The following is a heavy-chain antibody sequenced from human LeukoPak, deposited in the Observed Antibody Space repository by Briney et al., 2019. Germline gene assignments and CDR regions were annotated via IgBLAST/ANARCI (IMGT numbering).Heavy chain of an antibody. D-gene: IGHD3-22*01. CDR3: ARLQNYYYDSSGYYYSPPFGY. CDR2: ISDSGST. J-gene: IGHJ4*02. V-gene: IGHV4-31*03. CDR1: GGSISSGDSY. Sequence: SETLSLTCTVSGGSISSGDSYWSWIRQHPGKGLEWLGHISDSGSTYYNPSLKSRLTISVDTSKNHFSLKLSSVTAADTAVYYCARLQNYYYDSSGYYYSPPFGYWGQGTLVTVSS.